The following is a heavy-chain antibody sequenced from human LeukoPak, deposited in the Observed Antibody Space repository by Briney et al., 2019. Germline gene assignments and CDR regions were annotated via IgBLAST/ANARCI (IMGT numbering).Heavy chain of an antibody. CDR3: ARGVGLIAAAGTSHFDY. J-gene: IGHJ4*02. CDR2: INPNSGGT. Sequence: ASVKVSCKAPGYTFTGYYMHWVRQAPGQGLEWMGWINPNSGGTNYAQKFQGRVTMTRDTSISTAYMELSRLRSDDTAVYYCARGVGLIAAAGTSHFDYWGQGTLVTVSS. V-gene: IGHV1-2*02. D-gene: IGHD6-13*01. CDR1: GYTFTGYY.